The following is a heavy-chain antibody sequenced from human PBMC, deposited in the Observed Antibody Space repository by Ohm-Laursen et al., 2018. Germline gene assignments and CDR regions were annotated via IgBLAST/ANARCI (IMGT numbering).Heavy chain of an antibody. Sequence: GTLSLTCTVSGGSISSYYWSWIRQPPGKGLEWIGYIYYSGSTNYNPSLKSRVTISVDTSKNQFSLKLSSVTAADTAVYYCARGESQRYGSGRPIYYFDYWGQGTLVTVSS. D-gene: IGHD3-10*01. CDR2: IYYSGST. CDR1: GGSISSYY. V-gene: IGHV4-59*01. CDR3: ARGESQRYGSGRPIYYFDY. J-gene: IGHJ4*02.